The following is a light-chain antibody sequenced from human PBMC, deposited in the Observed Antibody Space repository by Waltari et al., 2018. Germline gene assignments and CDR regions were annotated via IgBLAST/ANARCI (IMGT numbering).Light chain of an antibody. CDR1: QSVGTA. CDR2: DAS. Sequence: SRRASQSVGTALAWYQQKPGQAPRLLIYDASSRATGISDKFSGSGSGTDFSLTISRVEPEDFAVYFCQMYVRLPVTFGQGTKVEVK. J-gene: IGKJ1*01. CDR3: QMYVRLPVT. V-gene: IGKV3-20*01.